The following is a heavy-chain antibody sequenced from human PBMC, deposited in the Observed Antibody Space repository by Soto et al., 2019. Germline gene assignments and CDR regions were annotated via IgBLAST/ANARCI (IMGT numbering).Heavy chain of an antibody. CDR2: ISYDGSNK. D-gene: IGHD3-9*01. Sequence: GGSLRLSCAASGFTFSSYAMHWVRQAPGKGLEWVAVISYDGSNKYYADSVKGRFTISRDNSKNTLYLQMNSLRAEDTAVYYCARDWIYDILTGYSRDYYYGMDVWGQGTTVTVYS. CDR1: GFTFSSYA. CDR3: ARDWIYDILTGYSRDYYYGMDV. J-gene: IGHJ6*02. V-gene: IGHV3-30-3*01.